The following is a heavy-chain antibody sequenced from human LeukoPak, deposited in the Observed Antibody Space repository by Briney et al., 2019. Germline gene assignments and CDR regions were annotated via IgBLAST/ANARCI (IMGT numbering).Heavy chain of an antibody. CDR1: GFTFSSYA. J-gene: IGHJ4*02. Sequence: GGSLRLSCAASGFTFSSYAMSWVRQAPGKGLEWVSRISGTGGTTFHADPVKGRFTISRDNSKNTLYLQMNSLRAEDTAVYYCAKRLAMTGTYHFDYWGQGTLVTVSS. V-gene: IGHV3-23*01. D-gene: IGHD6-19*01. CDR2: ISGTGGTT. CDR3: AKRLAMTGTYHFDY.